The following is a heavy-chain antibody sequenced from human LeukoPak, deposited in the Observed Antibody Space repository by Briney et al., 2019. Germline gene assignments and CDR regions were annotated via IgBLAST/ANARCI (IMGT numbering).Heavy chain of an antibody. V-gene: IGHV3-21*01. J-gene: IGHJ4*02. CDR1: GFTFSSYS. D-gene: IGHD5-18*01. Sequence: GGSLRLSCAGSGFTFSSYSMNWVRQAPGKGLEWVSSISSTSSNIYYADSLKGRFTISRDNAKNSLYLQMNSLRAEDTAVYYCARGSTAMVTLWGQGTLVTVSS. CDR3: ARGSTAMVTL. CDR2: ISSTSSNI.